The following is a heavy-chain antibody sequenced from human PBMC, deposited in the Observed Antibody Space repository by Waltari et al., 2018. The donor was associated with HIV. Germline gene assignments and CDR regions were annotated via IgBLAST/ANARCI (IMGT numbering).Heavy chain of an antibody. CDR3: VRGFGNYGFYFDY. V-gene: IGHV4-34*02. CDR2: IDHTGPS. CDR1: GGSSSGSS. Sequence: QVHLPQWGSGLLKPSGTLSLTCAVYGGSSSGSSWTWIRQSPGRGLEWMGEIDHTGPSTYNPSLKGRVTMSVDTSKNQFSLTLKSVTAADTAVYYCVRGFGNYGFYFDYWGQGKLVSVSS. D-gene: IGHD3-16*01. J-gene: IGHJ4*02.